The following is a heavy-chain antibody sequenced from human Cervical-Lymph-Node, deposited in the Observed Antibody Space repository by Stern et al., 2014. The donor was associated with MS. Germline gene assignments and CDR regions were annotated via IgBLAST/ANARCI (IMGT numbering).Heavy chain of an antibody. D-gene: IGHD1-26*01. V-gene: IGHV3-66*02. Sequence: EVQLVESGGGLVQPGGSLRLSCAASGFTVSNNYMNWVRQAPGKGLEWVSVINSGGSTYYTDSVEGRFTISRDNSKNTLYLQMNSLTTEDTAVYYCARTQRVPGARYFDSWGQGTLVTVSS. CDR2: INSGGST. CDR3: ARTQRVPGARYFDS. J-gene: IGHJ4*02. CDR1: GFTVSNNY.